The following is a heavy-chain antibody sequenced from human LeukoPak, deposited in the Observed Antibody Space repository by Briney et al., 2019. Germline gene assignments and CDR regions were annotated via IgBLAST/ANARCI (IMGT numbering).Heavy chain of an antibody. D-gene: IGHD3-3*01. CDR1: GYTFTSYD. Sequence: ASVKVSCKASGYTFTSYDINWVRQATGQGLEWMGWMNPNSGNTGYAQKFQGRVTMTRNTSISTAYMELSSLRSEDTAVYNCARGVRFLEWLSSTYYFDYWGQGTLVTVSS. CDR3: ARGVRFLEWLSSTYYFDY. CDR2: MNPNSGNT. J-gene: IGHJ4*02. V-gene: IGHV1-8*01.